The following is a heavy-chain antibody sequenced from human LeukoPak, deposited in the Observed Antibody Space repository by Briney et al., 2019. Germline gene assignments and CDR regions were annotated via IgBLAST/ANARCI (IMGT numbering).Heavy chain of an antibody. Sequence: SVKVSCKASGGTFSNYAISWVRQAPGQGLEWLGGIIPIFGTTKYAQKFQGRVTMTEDTSTDTAYMELSSLRSEDTAVYYCATALAIVVVPAAMQGFNYWGQGTLVTVSS. CDR2: IIPIFGTT. CDR3: ATALAIVVVPAAMQGFNY. D-gene: IGHD2-2*01. V-gene: IGHV1-69*06. CDR1: GGTFSNYA. J-gene: IGHJ4*02.